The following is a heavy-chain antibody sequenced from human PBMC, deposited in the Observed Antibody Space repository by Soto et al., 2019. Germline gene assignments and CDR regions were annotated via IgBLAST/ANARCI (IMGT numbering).Heavy chain of an antibody. V-gene: IGHV4-59*01. CDR1: GGSINSYY. CDR3: ARVNYDSSGYYQPNWFDP. D-gene: IGHD3-22*01. Sequence: SETLSLTCTVSGGSINSYYWSWIRQPPGKGLEWIGYIYYSGSTNYNPSLKSRVTISVDTSKNQFSLKLSSVTAADTAVYYCARVNYDSSGYYQPNWFDPWGQGTLVTVSS. CDR2: IYYSGST. J-gene: IGHJ5*02.